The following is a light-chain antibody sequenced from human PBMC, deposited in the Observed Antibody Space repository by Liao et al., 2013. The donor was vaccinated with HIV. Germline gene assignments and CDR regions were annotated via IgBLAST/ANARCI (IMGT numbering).Light chain of an antibody. V-gene: IGLV3-21*04. Sequence: SYELTQPPSVSVAPGKTASITCGGNTIGSRSVHWYQQKPGQAPVLVIYHDNDRPSGIPERFSGSNSADTATLTISRVEAGDEADYYCQLWDGTSAHVLFGGGTQLTVL. CDR3: QLWDGTSAHVL. CDR1: TIGSRS. CDR2: HDN. J-gene: IGLJ2*01.